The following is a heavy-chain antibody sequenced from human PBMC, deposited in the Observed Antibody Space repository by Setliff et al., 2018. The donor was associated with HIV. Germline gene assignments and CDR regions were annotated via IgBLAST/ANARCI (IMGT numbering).Heavy chain of an antibody. V-gene: IGHV1-2*06. J-gene: IGHJ4*02. Sequence: ASVKVSCKASGYTFSDYYFHWVRQAPGQSLEWMGRINPHSGGTNYAQKFQGRVTMTRDTSISTYYMELSSLTSDDTAVYYCARQATKSFFDYWGQGALVTVSS. CDR2: INPHSGGT. CDR3: ARQATKSFFDY. D-gene: IGHD1-26*01. CDR1: GYTFSDYY.